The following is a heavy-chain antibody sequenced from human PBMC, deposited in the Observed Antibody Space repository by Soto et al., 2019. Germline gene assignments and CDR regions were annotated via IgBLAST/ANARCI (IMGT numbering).Heavy chain of an antibody. CDR3: ARELHQRQGRNMDV. CDR2: INHRGSL. Sequence: QVQLQESGPGLVKPSQTLSLTCTVTGGSMTSGDQYWTWSRHRPGEGLECFGYINHRGSLYYNPSLKRRVSMSVDTSKNQFSLNLSSVTAADKAVYYCARELHQRQGRNMDVWGQGTTVTVSS. V-gene: IGHV4-31*03. CDR1: GGSMTSGDQY. D-gene: IGHD1-1*01. J-gene: IGHJ6*02.